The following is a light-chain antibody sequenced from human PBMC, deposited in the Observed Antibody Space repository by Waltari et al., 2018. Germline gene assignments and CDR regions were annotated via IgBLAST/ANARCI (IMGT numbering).Light chain of an antibody. CDR1: ALPKQY. V-gene: IGLV3-25*03. Sequence: SNELTQPPSVSVSPGQTARITCSGDALPKQYAYWFQQKPGQAPLMLIYKDNERPSGSPERFAASSSGTTVPLTSSGVQAEDEADYYCQSAANSVTFDVVCGGGTKLTVL. J-gene: IGLJ2*01. CDR3: QSAANSVTFDVV. CDR2: KDN.